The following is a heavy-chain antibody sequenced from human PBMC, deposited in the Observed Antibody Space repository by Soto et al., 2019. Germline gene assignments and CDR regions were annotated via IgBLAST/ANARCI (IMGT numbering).Heavy chain of an antibody. V-gene: IGHV3-66*01. CDR2: IYSGGST. Sequence: GGSLRLSCAASGFTVSSNYMSWVRQAPGKGLEWVSVIYSGGSTYYADSVKGRFTISRDNSKNTLYLQMNSLRAEDTAVYYCAFASFSPKHYYYYMDVWGKGTTVTVSS. CDR1: GFTVSSNY. CDR3: AFASFSPKHYYYYMDV. J-gene: IGHJ6*03. D-gene: IGHD3-16*01.